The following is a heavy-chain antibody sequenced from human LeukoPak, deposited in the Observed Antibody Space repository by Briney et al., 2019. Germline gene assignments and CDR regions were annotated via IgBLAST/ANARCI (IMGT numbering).Heavy chain of an antibody. CDR1: GFTVGSSYA. V-gene: IGHV3-23*01. Sequence: GGSLRLSCAASGFTVGSSYAMSWVRQAPGKGLEWVSAISGSGGSTYYADSVKGRFTISRDNSKNTLYLQMNSLRAEDTAVYYCAKHDYSNYNDYWGQGTLVTVSS. D-gene: IGHD4-11*01. CDR2: ISGSGGST. CDR3: AKHDYSNYNDY. J-gene: IGHJ4*02.